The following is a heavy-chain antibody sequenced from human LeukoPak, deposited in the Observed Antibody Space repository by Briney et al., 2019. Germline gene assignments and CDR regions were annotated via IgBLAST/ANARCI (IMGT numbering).Heavy chain of an antibody. CDR3: ARVKPVDYGEIDP. Sequence: GSLRLSCAASGCTFSTYAMSWIRQHPGKGLEWIGYIYYSGSTYYNPSLKSRVTISVDTSKNQFSLKLSSVTAADTAVYYCARVKPVDYGEIDPWGQGTLVTVSS. V-gene: IGHV4-59*12. CDR2: IYYSGST. D-gene: IGHD4-17*01. CDR1: GCTFSTYA. J-gene: IGHJ5*02.